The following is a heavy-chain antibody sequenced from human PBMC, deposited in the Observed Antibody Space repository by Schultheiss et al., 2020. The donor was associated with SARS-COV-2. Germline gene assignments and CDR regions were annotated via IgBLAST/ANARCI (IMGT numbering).Heavy chain of an antibody. V-gene: IGHV3-23*01. D-gene: IGHD3-3*01. CDR2: LSGSGVNT. Sequence: GESLKISCAASGFTFSSYGMHWVRQAPGKGLEWVSALSGSGVNTYYADSVKGRFTISRDNSKNTVHLQMNSLRAEDTGIYYCARVHRTIYIIDASDIWGQGTMVTVSS. CDR3: ARVHRTIYIIDASDI. CDR1: GFTFSSYG. J-gene: IGHJ3*02.